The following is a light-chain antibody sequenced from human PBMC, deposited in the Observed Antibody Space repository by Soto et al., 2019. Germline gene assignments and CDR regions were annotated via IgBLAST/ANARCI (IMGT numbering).Light chain of an antibody. CDR2: EGS. CDR1: SSDVGSYNL. Sequence: QSVLTQPASVSGSPGQSITISCTGTSSDVGSYNLVSWYQQHPGKAPKLMIYEGSRRPSGISSRFSGSKSGNTASLTISGLQAEDEADYSCCSYASDRSYVLGSGTKVTVL. J-gene: IGLJ1*01. CDR3: CSYASDRSYV. V-gene: IGLV2-23*01.